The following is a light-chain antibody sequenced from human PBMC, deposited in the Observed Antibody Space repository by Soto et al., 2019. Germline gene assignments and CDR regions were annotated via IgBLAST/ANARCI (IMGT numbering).Light chain of an antibody. CDR2: VAS. J-gene: IGKJ5*01. CDR3: QQLFSFPPT. V-gene: IGKV1-9*01. Sequence: DIQLTQSPSFLSASVGDRVTITCRASQGISNYLAWYQQKPGKAPNLLIYVASTLQSGVPSRVSGSVSGTEFTLTISSLQPEDLETYYCQQLFSFPPTFGQGTRLEIK. CDR1: QGISNY.